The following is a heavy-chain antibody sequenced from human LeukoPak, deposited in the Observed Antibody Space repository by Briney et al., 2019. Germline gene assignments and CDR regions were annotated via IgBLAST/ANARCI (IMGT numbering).Heavy chain of an antibody. D-gene: IGHD2-2*01. J-gene: IGHJ4*02. V-gene: IGHV4-39*07. Sequence: PSETLSLTCTVSGGSISSSSYYWGWIRQPPGKGLEWIGSIYYSGSTYYNPSLKSRVTISVDTSKNQFSLKLSSVTAADTAVYYCASLATIYCSSTSCLISYYFDYWGQGTLVTVSS. CDR1: GGSISSSSYY. CDR3: ASLATIYCSSTSCLISYYFDY. CDR2: IYYSGST.